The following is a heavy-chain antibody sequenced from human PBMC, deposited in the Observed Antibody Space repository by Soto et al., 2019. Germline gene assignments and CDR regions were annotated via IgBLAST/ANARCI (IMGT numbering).Heavy chain of an antibody. CDR2: IYHSGST. Sequence: KPSETLSLTCAVSGGSISSSNWWSWVRQPPGKGLEWIGEIYHSGSTNYNPSLKSRVTISVDKSKNQFSLKLSSVTAADTAVYYCARGVAATGYYYYYYGMDVWGQGTTVTVSS. J-gene: IGHJ6*02. CDR3: ARGVAATGYYYYYYGMDV. V-gene: IGHV4-4*02. CDR1: GGSISSSNW. D-gene: IGHD2-15*01.